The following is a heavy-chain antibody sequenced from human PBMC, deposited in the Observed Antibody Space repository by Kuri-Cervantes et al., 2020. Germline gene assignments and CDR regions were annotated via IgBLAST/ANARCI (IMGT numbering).Heavy chain of an antibody. CDR1: GDSIRSGAYY. D-gene: IGHD1-1*01. Sequence: SEILSLTCSVSGDSIRSGAYYWSWIRQHPGKGLEWLGYIYYTGSTHYNPSFKSRLIISIDTSKNQFSLKLSSVTVADTAVYYCARETGWFDPWGQGALVTVSS. V-gene: IGHV4-31*03. CDR2: IYYTGST. CDR3: ARETGWFDP. J-gene: IGHJ5*02.